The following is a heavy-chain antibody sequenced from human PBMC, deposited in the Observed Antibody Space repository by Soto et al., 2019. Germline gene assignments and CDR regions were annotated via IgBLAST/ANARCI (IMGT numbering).Heavy chain of an antibody. CDR3: VRPNWNPTSMDV. CDR1: GFTFSSYA. CDR2: ISGSGGST. J-gene: IGHJ6*03. Sequence: EVQLLESGGGLVQPGGSLRLYCAASGFTFSSYAMSWVRQAPGKGLEWVSAISGSGGSTYYADSVKGRFTISRDNSKNTLYLQMNSLRAEDTAVYYCVRPNWNPTSMDVLGKGTTVTVSS. V-gene: IGHV3-23*01. D-gene: IGHD1-1*01.